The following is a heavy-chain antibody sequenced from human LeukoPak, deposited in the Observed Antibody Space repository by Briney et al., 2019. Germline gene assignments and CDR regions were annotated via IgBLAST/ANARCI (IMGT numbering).Heavy chain of an antibody. CDR2: IKSKIDGGTT. J-gene: IGHJ6*03. V-gene: IGHV3-15*01. Sequence: GGSLRLSCAASGFTFSNAWMSWVRQAPGKGLEWVSRIKSKIDGGTTDYAAPVKGRFTISRDDSKNTLYLQMNSLRSEDTAVYYCTTDTTYYYYYYYMDVWGKGTTDTVSS. CDR3: TTDTTYYYYYYYMDV. CDR1: GFTFSNAW. D-gene: IGHD1-1*01.